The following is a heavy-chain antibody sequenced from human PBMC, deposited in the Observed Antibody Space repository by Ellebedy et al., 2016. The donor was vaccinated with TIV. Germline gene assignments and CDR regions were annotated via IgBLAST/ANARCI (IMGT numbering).Heavy chain of an antibody. D-gene: IGHD3-16*01. J-gene: IGHJ4*02. CDR1: GFTFSSTW. CDR3: ASGWGTYDY. CDR2: IKREVDGGTT. V-gene: IGHV3-15*01. Sequence: GESLKISCVVSGFTFSSTWMSWVRQAPGKGLEWVGRIKREVDGGTTDYAAPVKDRFTISRDDSKSKVYLQRKSLKTEDTAVYYCASGWGTYDYWGQGTLVTVSS.